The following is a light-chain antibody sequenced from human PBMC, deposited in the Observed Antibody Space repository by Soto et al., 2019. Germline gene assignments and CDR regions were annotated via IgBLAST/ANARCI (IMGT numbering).Light chain of an antibody. Sequence: QSALTQPASVSGSPGQSITISCTGISGDVGGYNYVSWFQQHPGKAPKVIIYEGSIRPSGVSARFSGSKSSNTASLTISGLQAADEADYYCSSYTSSNTVLFGGGTQLTVL. CDR2: EGS. J-gene: IGLJ2*01. CDR3: SSYTSSNTVL. V-gene: IGLV2-14*01. CDR1: SGDVGGYNY.